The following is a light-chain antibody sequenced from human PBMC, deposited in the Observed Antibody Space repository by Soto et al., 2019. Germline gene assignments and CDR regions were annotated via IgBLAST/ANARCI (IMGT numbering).Light chain of an antibody. CDR1: DSNIGPNT. J-gene: IGLJ1*01. CDR3: AAWDDSLNAYV. Sequence: QAVLTQPPSASGTPGQRVTISCSGGDSNIGPNTVNWYRQVQGTAPKLLIHNNDQRPSGVPDRISGSKSGTSASLAISGLHSDDEAEYYCAAWDDSLNAYVFGIGTKLTVL. V-gene: IGLV1-44*01. CDR2: NND.